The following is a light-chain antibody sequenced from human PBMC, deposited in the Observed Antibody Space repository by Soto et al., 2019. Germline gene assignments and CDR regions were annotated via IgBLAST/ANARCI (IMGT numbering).Light chain of an antibody. V-gene: IGKV1-5*01. CDR3: EQCHRYLW. CDR2: GAS. CDR1: ESMSNC. Sequence: DMQNTKTPSALCASEGDRVTITFRASESMSNCLAWYQQKPGKAPKLLISGASSLQSGVPSRFICSASGTEFTLTISSLQPDDMASYYGEQCHRYLWLGRGTKVDIK. J-gene: IGKJ1*01.